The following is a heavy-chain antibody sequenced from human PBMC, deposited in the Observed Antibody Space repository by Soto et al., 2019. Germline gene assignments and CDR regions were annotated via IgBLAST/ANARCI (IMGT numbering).Heavy chain of an antibody. V-gene: IGHV3-15*01. CDR1: GFTFSNGW. Sequence: EVQLVESGGGLVKPGGSLRLSCEGSGFTFSNGWMTWVRQAPGKGLEWVGRIKTNIDGGRIDYAAPVKGRFTISRDDSKNTLYLQMNSLKTEDTAVYYCTTNSVTNFYYYGMGVWGLGTTVTVSS. J-gene: IGHJ6*02. CDR3: TTNSVTNFYYYGMGV. CDR2: IKTNIDGGRI.